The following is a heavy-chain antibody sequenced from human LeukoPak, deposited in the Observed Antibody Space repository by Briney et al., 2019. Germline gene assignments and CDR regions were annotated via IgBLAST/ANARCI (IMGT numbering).Heavy chain of an antibody. CDR3: AKTPRDTAMAHYYYYYGMDV. J-gene: IGHJ6*02. CDR2: ISGSGGST. V-gene: IGHV3-23*01. CDR1: GFTVSSNY. D-gene: IGHD5-18*01. Sequence: GGSLRLSCAASGFTVSSNYMTWVRQAPGKGLEWVSAISGSGGSTYYADSVKGRFTISRDNSKNTLYLQMNSLRAEDTAVYYCAKTPRDTAMAHYYYYYGMDVWGQGTTVTVSS.